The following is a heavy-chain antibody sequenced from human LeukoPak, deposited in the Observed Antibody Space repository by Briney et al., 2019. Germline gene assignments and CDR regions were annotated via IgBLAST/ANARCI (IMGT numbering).Heavy chain of an antibody. CDR1: GFTFSSYW. D-gene: IGHD6-13*01. CDR2: ISGSGGST. Sequence: GGSLRLSCAASGFTFSSYWMSWVRQAPGKGLEWVSAISGSGGSTYYADSVKGRFTISRDSSKNTLYLQMNSLRAEDTAVYYCTKAGYSSSPLNWFDPWGQGTLVTVSS. V-gene: IGHV3-23*01. J-gene: IGHJ5*02. CDR3: TKAGYSSSPLNWFDP.